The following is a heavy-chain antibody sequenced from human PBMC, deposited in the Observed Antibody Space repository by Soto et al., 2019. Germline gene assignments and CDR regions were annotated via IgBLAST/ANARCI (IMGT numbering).Heavy chain of an antibody. D-gene: IGHD2-21*02. Sequence: EVQLAESGGVLVQPGGSLRLSCVASGFTFSDHWMHWVRQALGKGLVWVSRINSGGSRTNYADPVKGRFTTSRDTAKNPLYLEMNSLSLEDTAVYYCARGNCSGDTCFFGGTHWGRGTLVTVSS. J-gene: IGHJ4*02. CDR1: GFTFSDHW. V-gene: IGHV3-74*01. CDR3: ARGNCSGDTCFFGGTH. CDR2: INSGGSRT.